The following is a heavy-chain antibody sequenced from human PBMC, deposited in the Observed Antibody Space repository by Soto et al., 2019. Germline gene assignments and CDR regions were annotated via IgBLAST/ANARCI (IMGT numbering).Heavy chain of an antibody. J-gene: IGHJ4*02. CDR3: ARGGGKDTPMTA. D-gene: IGHD5-18*01. V-gene: IGHV4-30-2*01. CDR1: GGSISSGGYS. Sequence: QLQLQESGSGLVKPSQTLSLTCAVSGGSISSGGYSWSWIRQPPGKGLEWIGYIYHSGSTYYNPSHKSGVTIPVERSKNQFSLKLSSVTAADTAVYYGARGGGKDTPMTAGGQGTLVTVSS. CDR2: IYHSGST.